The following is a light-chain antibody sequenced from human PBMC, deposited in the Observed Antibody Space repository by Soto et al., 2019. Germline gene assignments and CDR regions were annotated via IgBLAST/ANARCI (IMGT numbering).Light chain of an antibody. CDR3: SSYTSNSTRV. CDR1: NSDVGGSNY. J-gene: IGLJ1*01. V-gene: IGLV2-14*01. CDR2: DVS. Sequence: QSVLTQPASVSGSPGQSITISCTGTNSDVGGSNYVSWYQQYPDKAPKLMIYDVSNRPSGVSSRFSGSKSGNTASLTISGLQAEDEADYYCSSYTSNSTRVFGTGTKV.